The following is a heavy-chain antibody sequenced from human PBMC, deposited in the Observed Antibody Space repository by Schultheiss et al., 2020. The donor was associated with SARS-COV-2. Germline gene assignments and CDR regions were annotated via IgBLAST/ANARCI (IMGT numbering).Heavy chain of an antibody. CDR1: RYTFTSYY. Sequence: ASVKVSCKASRYTFTSYYMHWVRQAPGQGLEWMGIINPSGGSTSYAQKFQGRVTMTRDTSTSTVYMELRSLRSDDTAVYYCARETQRSGYSHYYYYGMDVWGQGTTVTVSS. J-gene: IGHJ6*02. CDR2: INPSGGST. D-gene: IGHD3-3*01. V-gene: IGHV1-46*01. CDR3: ARETQRSGYSHYYYYGMDV.